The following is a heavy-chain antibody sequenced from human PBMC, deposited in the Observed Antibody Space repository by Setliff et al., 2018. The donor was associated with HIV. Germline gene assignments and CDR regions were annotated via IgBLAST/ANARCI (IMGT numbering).Heavy chain of an antibody. D-gene: IGHD6-19*01. CDR1: GFMFGDYL. Sequence: SLRLSCTASGFMFGDYLMSWVRQAPGKGLEWLGFIRSKDYGGAPAYAASVEDRLSISRDDSKGIAYLQMDSLKNEDTAVYYCARGVPAVTGYHFDYWGQGTLVTVSS. CDR2: IRSKDYGGAP. CDR3: ARGVPAVTGYHFDY. J-gene: IGHJ4*02. V-gene: IGHV3-49*02.